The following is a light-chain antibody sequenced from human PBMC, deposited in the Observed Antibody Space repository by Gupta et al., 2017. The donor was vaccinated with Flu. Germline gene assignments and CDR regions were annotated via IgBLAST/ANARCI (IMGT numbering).Light chain of an antibody. V-gene: IGLV1-44*01. CDR3: ATWDDSLNGWV. Sequence: VTISCSGSTSNTGSNTVNWYQQVPGTAPKLLIYNNDQRPSGVPDRFSGSKSGTSASLAISGLQSGDEGDYYCATWDDSLNGWVFGGGAKLTVL. CDR1: TSNTGSNT. J-gene: IGLJ3*02. CDR2: NND.